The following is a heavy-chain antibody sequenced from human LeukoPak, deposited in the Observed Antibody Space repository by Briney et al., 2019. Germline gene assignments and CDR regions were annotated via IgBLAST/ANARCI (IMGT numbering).Heavy chain of an antibody. Sequence: PGGSLRLSCAASGFSFSSYGMHWVRQAPGKGLEWVAFIRYDGSDKYYADSVKGRFTISRDNSKKTLYMQMNSLRAEDTAVYYCARDRAVATIGGVDYWGQGTLVTVSS. CDR3: ARDRAVATIGGVDY. D-gene: IGHD5-12*01. V-gene: IGHV3-30*02. CDR2: IRYDGSDK. J-gene: IGHJ4*02. CDR1: GFSFSSYG.